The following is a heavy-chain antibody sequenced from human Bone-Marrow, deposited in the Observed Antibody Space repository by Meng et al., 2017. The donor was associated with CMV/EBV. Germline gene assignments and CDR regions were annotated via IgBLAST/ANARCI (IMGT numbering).Heavy chain of an antibody. V-gene: IGHV3-23*01. CDR2: ISTSGSNT. CDR1: GFTFMNYA. CDR3: AKPAVYSSSWYSHYYYGMDV. Sequence: GESLKISCAASGFTFMNYAMAWVRQAPGEGLEWVSAISTSGSNTYYADSVRGRFTISRDNSKNTLYLQMNSLRAEDTAVYYCAKPAVYSSSWYSHYYYGMDVWGQGTTVTVSS. J-gene: IGHJ6*02. D-gene: IGHD6-13*01.